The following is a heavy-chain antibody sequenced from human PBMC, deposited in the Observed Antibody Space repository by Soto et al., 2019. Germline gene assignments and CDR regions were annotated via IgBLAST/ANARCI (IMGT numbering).Heavy chain of an antibody. J-gene: IGHJ2*01. CDR3: AKQKFAGSHTNWFFNV. CDR1: GLTFSNFA. Sequence: GGSLRLSCDASGLTFSNFAMGWVRQAPGKGLEWVSPIHGRGIITNYADSVRGRFTISRDNPKNTLYLQIATLRAEDPAAYYYAKQKFAGSHTNWFFNVWGRGTQGTDSS. CDR2: IHGRGIIT. D-gene: IGHD3-10*01. V-gene: IGHV3-23*01.